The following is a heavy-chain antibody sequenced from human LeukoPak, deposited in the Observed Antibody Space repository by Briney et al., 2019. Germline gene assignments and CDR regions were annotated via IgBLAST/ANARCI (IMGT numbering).Heavy chain of an antibody. CDR2: ISGSGGST. CDR3: AKSGFGVAVAVKYYFDY. V-gene: IGHV3-23*01. Sequence: GGSLRLSCAASRFTFSSYAMSWVRQAPGKGLEWVSAISGSGGSTYYADSVKGRFTISRDNSKNTLYLQMNSLRAEDTAVYYCAKSGFGVAVAVKYYFDYWGQGTLVTVSS. CDR1: RFTFSSYA. D-gene: IGHD6-19*01. J-gene: IGHJ4*02.